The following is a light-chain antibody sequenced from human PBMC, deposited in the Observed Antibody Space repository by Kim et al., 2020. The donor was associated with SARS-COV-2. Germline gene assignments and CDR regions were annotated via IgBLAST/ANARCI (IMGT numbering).Light chain of an antibody. J-gene: IGKJ2*01. V-gene: IGKV3-20*01. CDR1: QSVSSTN. Sequence: LSPGESVTHPCRATQSVSSTNLAWYHQRPGQAPRLLIYATSTRAKGIPDRFSGSESGTDFTLTISRLEPEDCAVYYCQEYDNSLYSFGQGTKLEI. CDR2: ATS. CDR3: QEYDNSLYS.